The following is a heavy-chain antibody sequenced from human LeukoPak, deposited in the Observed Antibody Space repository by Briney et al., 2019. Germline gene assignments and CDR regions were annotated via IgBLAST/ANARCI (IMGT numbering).Heavy chain of an antibody. J-gene: IGHJ4*02. CDR3: TRGGSGSPFDC. Sequence: PGGSLRLSCAASGFTFSDAWMTWVRQAPGKGLEWVGRIKSKTDGGTTDYAAPVKGRFTISRDDSKNTLYLQMNSLKTEDTAVYYCTRGGSGSPFDCWGQGTLVTVSS. CDR1: GFTFSDAW. D-gene: IGHD3-10*01. CDR2: IKSKTDGGTT. V-gene: IGHV3-15*01.